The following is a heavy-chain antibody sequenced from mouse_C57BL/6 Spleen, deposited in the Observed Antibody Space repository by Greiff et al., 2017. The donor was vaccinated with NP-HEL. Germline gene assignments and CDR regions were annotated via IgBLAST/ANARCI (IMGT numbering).Heavy chain of an antibody. CDR2: ISYDGSN. D-gene: IGHD2-1*01. CDR3: ARVVTTQYYFDY. J-gene: IGHJ2*01. Sequence: EVKLQESGPGLVKPSQSLSLTCSVTGYSITSGYYWNWIRQFPGNKLEWMGYISYDGSNNYNPSLKNRISITRDTSKNQFFLKLNSVTTEDTATYYCARVVTTQYYFDYWGQGTTLTVSS. V-gene: IGHV3-6*01. CDR1: GYSITSGYY.